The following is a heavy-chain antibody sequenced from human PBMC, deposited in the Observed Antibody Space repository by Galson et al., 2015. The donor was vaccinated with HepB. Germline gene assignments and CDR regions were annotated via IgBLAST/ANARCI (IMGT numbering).Heavy chain of an antibody. CDR1: GFTFSSYA. Sequence: SLRLSCAASGFTFSSYAMHWVRQAPGKGLEWVAVISYDGSNKYYADSVKGRFTISRDNSKNTLYLQMNSLRAEDTAVYYCARDLEFLEWLSYFDYWGQGTLVTVSS. D-gene: IGHD3-3*01. CDR3: ARDLEFLEWLSYFDY. V-gene: IGHV3-30-3*01. J-gene: IGHJ4*02. CDR2: ISYDGSNK.